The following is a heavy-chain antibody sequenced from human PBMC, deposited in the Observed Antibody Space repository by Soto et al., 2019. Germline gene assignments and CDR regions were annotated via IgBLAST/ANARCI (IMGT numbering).Heavy chain of an antibody. CDR2: TNPNSGGT. V-gene: IGHV1-2*02. CDR3: ARSQVGRPLDV. CDR1: GYTFTGYY. D-gene: IGHD1-26*01. Sequence: GAAGRVCCEASGYTFTGYYMHWVRQAPGQGLEWMGWTNPNSGGTNYAQKFQGRVTMTRDTSISTVHMELITLRSEDTAVYYCARSQVGRPLDVWGPGTTVTVSS. J-gene: IGHJ6*02.